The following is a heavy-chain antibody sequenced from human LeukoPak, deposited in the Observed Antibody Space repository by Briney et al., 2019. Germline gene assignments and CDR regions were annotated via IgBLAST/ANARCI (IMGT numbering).Heavy chain of an antibody. D-gene: IGHD6-13*01. Sequence: ASVKVSCKASGYTFTGNYMHWVRQAPGQGLEWMGWINPNSGGTNYAQKFQGRVTMTRDTSISTAYMELSRLRSDDTAMYYCAREEAAASVRIRDFQHWGQGTLVTVSS. CDR3: AREEAAASVRIRDFQH. J-gene: IGHJ1*01. V-gene: IGHV1-2*02. CDR1: GYTFTGNY. CDR2: INPNSGGT.